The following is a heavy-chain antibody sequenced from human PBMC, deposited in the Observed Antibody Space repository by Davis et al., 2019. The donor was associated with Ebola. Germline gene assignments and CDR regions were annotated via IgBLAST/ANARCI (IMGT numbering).Heavy chain of an antibody. CDR3: ARARSSGLYGG. J-gene: IGHJ4*02. D-gene: IGHD6-19*01. Sequence: SETLSLTCAVYGGSFSGYYWSWIRQPPGKGLVWIGEINHSGSTNYNPSLKSRVTISVDTSKNQFSLKLSSVTAADTAVYYCARARSSGLYGGWGQGTLVTVSS. CDR2: INHSGST. CDR1: GGSFSGYY. V-gene: IGHV4-34*01.